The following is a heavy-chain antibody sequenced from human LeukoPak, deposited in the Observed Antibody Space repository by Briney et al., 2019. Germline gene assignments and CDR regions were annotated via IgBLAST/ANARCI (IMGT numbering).Heavy chain of an antibody. D-gene: IGHD2-2*02. CDR1: GGTFSSYA. Sequence: SVKVSCKASGGTFSSYAISWVRQAPGQGLEWMGGIIPIFGTANYAQKFQGRVTITTDESTSTAYMELSSLRSEDTAVYYCARGSLPGVVVPAAIHYWGQGTLVTVSS. J-gene: IGHJ4*02. V-gene: IGHV1-69*05. CDR2: IIPIFGTA. CDR3: ARGSLPGVVVPAAIHY.